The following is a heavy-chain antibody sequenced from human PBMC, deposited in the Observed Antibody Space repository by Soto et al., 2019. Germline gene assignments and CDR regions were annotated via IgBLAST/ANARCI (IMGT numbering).Heavy chain of an antibody. Sequence: ASVKVSCKASGYTFTSYAMHWVRQAPGQRLEWMGWINAINGTANYAQKFQGRVTITRDKSTSTAYMELSSLRSEDTAVYYCASGSSGWYFDYWGQGTLVTVSS. J-gene: IGHJ4*02. V-gene: IGHV1-3*01. CDR1: GYTFTSYA. CDR2: INAINGTA. D-gene: IGHD6-19*01. CDR3: ASGSSGWYFDY.